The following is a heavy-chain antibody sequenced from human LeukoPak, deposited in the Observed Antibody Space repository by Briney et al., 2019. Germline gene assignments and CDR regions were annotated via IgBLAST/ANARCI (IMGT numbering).Heavy chain of an antibody. CDR1: GFTFSSYA. CDR2: ISYDGSNK. D-gene: IGHD6-13*01. V-gene: IGHV3-30*04. J-gene: IGHJ4*02. Sequence: GGSLRLSCAASGFTFSSYAMHWVRQAPGKGLEWVAVISYDGSNKYYADSVKGRFTISRDNSKNTLYLQMNSLRAEDTAVYYCARGNGVDDYSSIKYWGQGTLVTVSS. CDR3: ARGNGVDDYSSIKY.